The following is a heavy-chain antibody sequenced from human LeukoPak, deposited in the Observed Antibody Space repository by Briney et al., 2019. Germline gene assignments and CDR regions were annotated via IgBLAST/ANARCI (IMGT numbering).Heavy chain of an antibody. CDR3: AREGGFYRALDF. D-gene: IGHD3-3*01. CDR2: VHLDGRT. CDR1: GGSISSTNW. Sequence: SETLSLTCGVSGGSISSTNWWTCVRQPPGKGLEWIGEVHLDGRTNYNPSLESRLTMSVDLSENHISLKLTSVTAADTAVYYCAREGGFYRALDFSGQGTRVTVCS. J-gene: IGHJ4*02. V-gene: IGHV4-4*02.